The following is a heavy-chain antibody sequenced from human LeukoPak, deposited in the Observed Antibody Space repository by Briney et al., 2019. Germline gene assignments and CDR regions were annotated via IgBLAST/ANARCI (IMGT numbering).Heavy chain of an antibody. CDR3: ARWGQRGSGWAKLFDY. J-gene: IGHJ4*02. V-gene: IGHV3-7*03. Sequence: GGSLRLSCAASGYTFSSYWMSWVRQAPGKGLEWVANIKQDGSEKYYVDSVKGRFTISRDNAKNSLYLQMNSLRAEDTAVYYCARWGQRGSGWAKLFDYWGQGTLVTVSS. CDR2: IKQDGSEK. CDR1: GYTFSSYW. D-gene: IGHD6-19*01.